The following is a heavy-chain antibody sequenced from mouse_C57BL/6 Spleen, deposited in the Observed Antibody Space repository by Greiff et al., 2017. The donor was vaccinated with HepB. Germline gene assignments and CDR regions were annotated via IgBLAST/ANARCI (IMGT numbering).Heavy chain of an antibody. V-gene: IGHV5-4*01. D-gene: IGHD2-4*01. J-gene: IGHJ1*03. Sequence: EVQWVESGGGLVKPGGSLKLSCAASGFTFSSYAMSWVRQTPEKRLEWVATISDGGSYTYYPDNVKGRFTISRDNAKNNLYLQMSHLKSEDTAMYYCAREDYDYDGGYFDVWGTGTTVTVSS. CDR3: AREDYDYDGGYFDV. CDR2: ISDGGSYT. CDR1: GFTFSSYA.